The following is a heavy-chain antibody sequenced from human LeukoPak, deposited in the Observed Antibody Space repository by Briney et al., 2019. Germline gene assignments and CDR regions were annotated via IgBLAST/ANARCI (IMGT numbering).Heavy chain of an antibody. CDR3: ARDPYKGATTTSPIDY. Sequence: GGSLRLSCAASGFTFSSYWMSWVRQAPGKGLEWAANIKQDGSEKYYVDSVKGRFTISRDNAKNSLYLQMNSLRAEDTAVYYCARDPYKGATTTSPIDYWGQGTLVTVSS. D-gene: IGHD1-26*01. V-gene: IGHV3-7*01. J-gene: IGHJ4*02. CDR2: IKQDGSEK. CDR1: GFTFSSYW.